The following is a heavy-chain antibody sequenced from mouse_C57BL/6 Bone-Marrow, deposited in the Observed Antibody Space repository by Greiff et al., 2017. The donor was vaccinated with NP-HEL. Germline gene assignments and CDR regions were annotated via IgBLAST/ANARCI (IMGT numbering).Heavy chain of an antibody. Sequence: QVQLQQPGAELVMPGASVKLSCKASGYTFTSYWMHWVKQRPGQGLEWIGEIDPSDSYTNYNQKFKGKSTLTVDKSSSTAYMQLSSLTYEDSAVYYCAIIGLPGKFDYWGQGTTLTVSS. J-gene: IGHJ2*01. CDR3: AIIGLPGKFDY. D-gene: IGHD2-4*01. V-gene: IGHV1-69*01. CDR2: IDPSDSYT. CDR1: GYTFTSYW.